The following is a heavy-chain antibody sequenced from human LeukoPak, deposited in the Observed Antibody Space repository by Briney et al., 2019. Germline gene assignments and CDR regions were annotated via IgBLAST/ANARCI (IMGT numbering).Heavy chain of an antibody. Sequence: ASVKVSCKASGYTFTSYDINWVRQATGQGLEWMGWMNPNSGNTGYAQKFQGRVTMTRNTSIGTAYMELSSLRSEDTAVYYCARVGSSSWYYYYYGMDVWGQGTTVTVSS. V-gene: IGHV1-8*01. J-gene: IGHJ6*02. CDR1: GYTFTSYD. CDR2: MNPNSGNT. D-gene: IGHD6-13*01. CDR3: ARVGSSSWYYYYYGMDV.